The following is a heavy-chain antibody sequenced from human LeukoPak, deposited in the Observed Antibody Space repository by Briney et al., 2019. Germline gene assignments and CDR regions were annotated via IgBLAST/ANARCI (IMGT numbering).Heavy chain of an antibody. D-gene: IGHD2-2*01. Sequence: PGGSLRLSCAASGFTFSSYSMNWVRQAPGKGPEWVSSISSSSSYIYYADSVKGRFTISRDNAKNSLYLQMNSLRAEDTAVYYCARSQLLSYGMDVWGQGTTVTVSS. CDR1: GFTFSSYS. CDR3: ARSQLLSYGMDV. J-gene: IGHJ6*02. CDR2: ISSSSSYI. V-gene: IGHV3-21*01.